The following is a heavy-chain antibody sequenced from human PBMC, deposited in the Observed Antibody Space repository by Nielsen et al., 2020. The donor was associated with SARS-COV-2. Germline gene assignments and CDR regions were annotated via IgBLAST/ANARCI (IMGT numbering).Heavy chain of an antibody. V-gene: IGHV5-10-1*01. CDR2: IDPSDSYT. CDR3: ARIGYMDYYYYGMDV. Sequence: GESLKISCKGSGYSFTSYWISWVRQMPGKGLEWMGRIDPSDSYTNYSPSFQGHVTISADKSISTAYLQWSSLKASDTAMYYCARIGYMDYYYYGMDVWGQGTTVTVSS. J-gene: IGHJ6*02. CDR1: GYSFTSYW. D-gene: IGHD1-1*01.